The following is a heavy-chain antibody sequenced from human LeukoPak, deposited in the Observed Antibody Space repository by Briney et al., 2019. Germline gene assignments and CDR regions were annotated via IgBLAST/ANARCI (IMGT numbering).Heavy chain of an antibody. CDR3: ARGTTADAFDV. CDR2: IYYDGSNK. Sequence: GGSLRLSCAASRFTFSAYGIHWVRQAPGKGLEWVALIYYDGSNKYYADSVKARFTISRDNSKNTLYLQMNSLRAEDTAVYFCARGTTADAFDVWGQGTVVTVSS. V-gene: IGHV3-33*01. J-gene: IGHJ3*01. D-gene: IGHD4-17*01. CDR1: RFTFSAYG.